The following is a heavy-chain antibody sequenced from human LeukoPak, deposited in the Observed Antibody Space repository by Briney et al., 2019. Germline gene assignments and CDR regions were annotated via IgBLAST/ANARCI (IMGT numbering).Heavy chain of an antibody. J-gene: IGHJ1*01. CDR3: ARVGGSLYFKY. CDR2: ISSSSYI. Sequence: GGSLRLSCAASGFTFSSYSMNWVRQAPGKGLEWDSCISSSSYIYYADSVKGRFTISRDNAKNSLYLQTNSLRAEDTAVYYCARVGGSLYFKYWGQGTLVTVSS. V-gene: IGHV3-21*01. CDR1: GFTFSSYS.